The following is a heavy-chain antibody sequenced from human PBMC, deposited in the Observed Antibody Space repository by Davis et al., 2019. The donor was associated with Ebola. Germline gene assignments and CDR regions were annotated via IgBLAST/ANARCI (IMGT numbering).Heavy chain of an antibody. CDR1: GFTFSSYA. CDR3: AKDLNPHGAYYFDY. Sequence: GESLKISCAASGFTFSSYAMSWVRQAPGKGLEWVSAISGSGGSTYYADSVKGRFTISRDNSKNTLYLQMNSLRAEDTAVYYCAKDLNPHGAYYFDYWGQGTLVTVSS. D-gene: IGHD1-26*01. CDR2: ISGSGGST. V-gene: IGHV3-23*01. J-gene: IGHJ4*02.